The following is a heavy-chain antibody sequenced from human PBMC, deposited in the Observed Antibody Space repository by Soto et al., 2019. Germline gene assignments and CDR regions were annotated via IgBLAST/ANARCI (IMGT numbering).Heavy chain of an antibody. J-gene: IGHJ4*02. D-gene: IGHD2-2*01. Sequence: GGSLRLSCAASGFTVSSTYMNWVRQAPGKGLEWVSVIYTGGSTYYADSVKGRFTISRDNSKNTLYLQMNSLRVEDTAVYYCARPALDSTDAYRFDYWGQGTLVTVSS. CDR1: GFTVSSTY. CDR3: ARPALDSTDAYRFDY. CDR2: IYTGGST. V-gene: IGHV3-66*04.